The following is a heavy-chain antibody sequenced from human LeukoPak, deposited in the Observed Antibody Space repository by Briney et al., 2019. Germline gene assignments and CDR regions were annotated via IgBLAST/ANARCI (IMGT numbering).Heavy chain of an antibody. J-gene: IGHJ4*02. V-gene: IGHV4-61*01. CDR2: IYYSGST. CDR3: ARDGLGYWNYFDY. D-gene: IGHD2-15*01. CDR1: DDSISSGSYY. Sequence: PSETLSLTCTVSDDSISSGSYYWSWIRQPPGKGLEWIGYIYYSGSTNYNPSLKSRVTISVDTSKNQFSLKLSSVTAADTAVYYCARDGLGYWNYFDYWGQGTLVTVSS.